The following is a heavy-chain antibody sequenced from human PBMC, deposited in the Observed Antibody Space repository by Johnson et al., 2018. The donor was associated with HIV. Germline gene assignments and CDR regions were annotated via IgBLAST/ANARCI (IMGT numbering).Heavy chain of an antibody. CDR2: ISYDGSNK. J-gene: IGHJ3*02. D-gene: IGHD3-22*01. CDR1: GFTVSSNY. Sequence: QVQLVESGGGLVQPGGSLRLSCAASGFTVSSNYMSWVRQAPGKGLEWVAVISYDGSNKYYADSVTGRFTISRDNSKNTLYLQMNSLRAEDTAVYYCAKDLYYDSSGAGAFDIWGQGTMVTVSS. V-gene: IGHV3-30*18. CDR3: AKDLYYDSSGAGAFDI.